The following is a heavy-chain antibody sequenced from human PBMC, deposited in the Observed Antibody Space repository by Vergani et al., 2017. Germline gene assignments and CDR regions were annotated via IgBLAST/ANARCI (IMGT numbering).Heavy chain of an antibody. J-gene: IGHJ4*02. Sequence: QVQLQQWGAGLLKPSETLSLTCAVYGGSFSGYYWSWIRQPPGKGLEWIGEINHSGSTNYNPSLKSRVTISVDTSKNQFSLKLSSVTAADTAVYYCARASGWYEDYFDYWGQGTLVTVSS. CDR1: GGSFSGYY. CDR2: INHSGST. V-gene: IGHV4-34*01. D-gene: IGHD6-19*01. CDR3: ARASGWYEDYFDY.